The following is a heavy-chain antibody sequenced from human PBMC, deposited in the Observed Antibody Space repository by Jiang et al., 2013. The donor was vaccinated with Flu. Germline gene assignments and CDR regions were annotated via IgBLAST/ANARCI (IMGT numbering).Heavy chain of an antibody. V-gene: IGHV1-18*01. J-gene: IGHJ4*02. Sequence: GAEVKKPGASVKVSCRTSGYVFTTFGISWVRQAPGQGLEWVGWISGYSGETRYAQRVQGRVTMTTDTFTNTAFMELRSLKSDDTAVYYCASLYCTNGVCYDYWGQGTLVTVSS. D-gene: IGHD2-8*01. CDR2: ISGYSGET. CDR3: ASLYCTNGVCYDY. CDR1: GYVFTTFG.